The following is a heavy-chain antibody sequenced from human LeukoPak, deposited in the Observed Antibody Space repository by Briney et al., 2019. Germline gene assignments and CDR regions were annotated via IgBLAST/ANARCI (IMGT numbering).Heavy chain of an antibody. CDR2: MNPNSGNT. Sequence: ASVKVSCKASGYTFTSYDINWVRQATGQGLEWMGWMNPNSGNTGYAQKFRGRVTMTRNTSISTAYMELSSLRSEDTAVYYCARGSLYYDFWSGYYHYFDYWGQGTLVTVSS. D-gene: IGHD3-3*01. CDR3: ARGSLYYDFWSGYYHYFDY. CDR1: GYTFTSYD. V-gene: IGHV1-8*01. J-gene: IGHJ4*02.